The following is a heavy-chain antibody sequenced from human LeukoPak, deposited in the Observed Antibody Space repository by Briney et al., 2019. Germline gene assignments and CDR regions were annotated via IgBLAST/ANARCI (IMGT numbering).Heavy chain of an antibody. Sequence: GGSLRLSCAASGFTFSSYGMHWVRQAPGKGLEWVAVIPYDGSNKYYADSVKGRFTISRDNSKNTLYLQMNSLRAEDTAVYYCAKTYYDILTGYHYYYGMDVWGQGTTVTVSS. CDR3: AKTYYDILTGYHYYYGMDV. V-gene: IGHV3-30*18. J-gene: IGHJ6*02. D-gene: IGHD3-9*01. CDR1: GFTFSSYG. CDR2: IPYDGSNK.